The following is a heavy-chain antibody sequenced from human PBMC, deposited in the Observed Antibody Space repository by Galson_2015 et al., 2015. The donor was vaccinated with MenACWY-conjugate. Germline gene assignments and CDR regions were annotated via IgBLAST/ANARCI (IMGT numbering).Heavy chain of an antibody. Sequence: ETLSLTCAVYGGSFSGYYWSWIRQPPGRGLEWIGEINHSGSTNYNPSLKSRVTISVDTSKNQFSLKLSSVTAADTAVYYCARNLAARQGVWYYYYGMDVWGQGTTVTVSS. CDR1: GGSFSGYY. V-gene: IGHV4-34*01. D-gene: IGHD6-6*01. J-gene: IGHJ6*02. CDR2: INHSGST. CDR3: ARNLAARQGVWYYYYGMDV.